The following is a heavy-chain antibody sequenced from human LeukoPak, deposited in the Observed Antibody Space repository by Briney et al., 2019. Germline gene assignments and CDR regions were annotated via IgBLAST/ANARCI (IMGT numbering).Heavy chain of an antibody. D-gene: IGHD2-21*02. CDR3: ATGPVVTAALSLDPDAFDI. CDR2: IYPGDSDT. V-gene: IGHV5-51*01. J-gene: IGHJ3*02. Sequence: GESLKISCKGSGYSFTSYWIGWVRQLPGKGLEWMGIIYPGDSDTRYSPSFQGQVTISADKSISTAYLQWSSLKASDTAMYYCATGPVVTAALSLDPDAFDIWGQGTMVIVSS. CDR1: GYSFTSYW.